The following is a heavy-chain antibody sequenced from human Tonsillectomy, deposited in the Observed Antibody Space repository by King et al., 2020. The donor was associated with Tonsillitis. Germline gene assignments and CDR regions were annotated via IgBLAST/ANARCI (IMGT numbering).Heavy chain of an antibody. CDR2: IYYSGTT. CDR1: GGSISSYY. J-gene: IGHJ4*02. V-gene: IGHV4-59*01. CDR3: ASPYPVLKY. Sequence: QVQLQESGPGLVKPSETLSLTCTVSGGSISSYYWSWIRQPPGKGLEWIGYIYYSGTTNHNPSLKSRVTISVDTSKNQFSLKLSSVTAADTAVYYCASPYPVLKYWGQGTLVTVSS. D-gene: IGHD3-9*01.